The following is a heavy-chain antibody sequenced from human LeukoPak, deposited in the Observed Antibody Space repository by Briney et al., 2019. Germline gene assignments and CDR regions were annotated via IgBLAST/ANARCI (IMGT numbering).Heavy chain of an antibody. V-gene: IGHV3-23*01. CDR3: AMRDRGYGLDI. J-gene: IGHJ3*02. CDR1: GFSHRAYD. Sequence: GGSLRLSCAASGFSHRAYDLIWVRQAPGKGLDWVSIINGGGDIMMYEDSVRGRFTISRDNSKNTFYLQMNSLRVEDTAVYYCAMRDRGYGLDIWGQGTMVTVSS. D-gene: IGHD3-10*01. CDR2: INGGGDIM.